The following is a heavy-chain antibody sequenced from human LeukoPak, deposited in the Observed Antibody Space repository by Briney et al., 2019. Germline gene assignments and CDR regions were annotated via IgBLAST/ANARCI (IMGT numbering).Heavy chain of an antibody. J-gene: IGHJ4*02. D-gene: IGHD6-19*01. V-gene: IGHV3-9*01. Sequence: GGSLRLSCAASGFTFDDYAMHWVRQAPGKGLEWVSGISWNSGSIGYADSVKGRFTISRDNAKNSLYLQMNSLRAEDTALYYCASAPVAGRTESHPNWGQGTLVTVSS. CDR2: ISWNSGSI. CDR3: ASAPVAGRTESHPN. CDR1: GFTFDDYA.